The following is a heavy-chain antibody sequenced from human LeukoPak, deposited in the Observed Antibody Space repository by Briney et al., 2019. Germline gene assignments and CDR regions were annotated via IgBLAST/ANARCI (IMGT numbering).Heavy chain of an antibody. V-gene: IGHV4-34*01. CDR1: GGSFSGYY. Sequence: SETLSLSCGVYGGSFSGYYWSWIRQPPGKGLEWIGEINPGGSTNYNPSLKSRVTLSADTSKNQFSLTLNSVTAADTAVYYCARRRLGYYFDYWGQGTLVTVSS. CDR3: ARRRLGYYFDY. CDR2: INPGGST. J-gene: IGHJ4*02. D-gene: IGHD5-24*01.